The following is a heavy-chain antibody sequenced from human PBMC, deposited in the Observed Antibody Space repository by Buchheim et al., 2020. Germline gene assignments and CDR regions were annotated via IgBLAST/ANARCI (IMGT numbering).Heavy chain of an antibody. CDR3: ARDGVAEGLYFDY. Sequence: EVQLVESGGDLVQPGGSLRLSCAASGFTFSSFWMNWVRQAPGKGLEWVASINQGGSETYYVDSVKGRFTISRDKGKNSLYLQMNSLRAEDTAFYYGARDGVAEGLYFDYWGQGTL. CDR1: GFTFSSFW. V-gene: IGHV3-7*01. CDR2: INQGGSET. J-gene: IGHJ4*02. D-gene: IGHD2-15*01.